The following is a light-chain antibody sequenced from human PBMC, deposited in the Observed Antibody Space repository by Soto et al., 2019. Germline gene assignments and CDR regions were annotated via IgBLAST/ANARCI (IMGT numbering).Light chain of an antibody. CDR1: QTITTW. Sequence: DVQMTQSPSSLSASVGDRVTITCRASQTITTWMAWYQQKPGKAPKLLVYDASTLQSGVATRFSGSGSGTEFTLIISGLQPEDSATYYCQQYTNTNTPWMFGQGTKVEI. J-gene: IGKJ1*01. V-gene: IGKV1-5*01. CDR2: DAS. CDR3: QQYTNTNTPWM.